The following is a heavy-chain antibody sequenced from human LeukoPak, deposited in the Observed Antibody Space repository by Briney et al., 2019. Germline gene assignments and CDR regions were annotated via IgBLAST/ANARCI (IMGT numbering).Heavy chain of an antibody. Sequence: GGSLRLPCAASGFTFSNYAMTWVRQAPGKGLEWVSSIRGGGGTDYADSVKGRFTSSRDNSKNTLYLQMNSLRAEDTAVYYCGRDPNGDYVGAFDFRGQGTMVTVSS. V-gene: IGHV3-23*01. CDR3: GRDPNGDYVGAFDF. J-gene: IGHJ3*01. CDR2: IRGGGGT. CDR1: GFTFSNYA. D-gene: IGHD4-17*01.